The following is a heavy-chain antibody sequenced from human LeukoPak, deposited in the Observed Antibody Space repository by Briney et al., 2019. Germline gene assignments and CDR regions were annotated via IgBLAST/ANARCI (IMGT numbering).Heavy chain of an antibody. Sequence: PGGSLRLSCAASGFTFSSYEMNWVRQAPGKGLEWVSYISSSGSTIYYADSVKGRFTTSRDNAKNSLYLQMNSLRAEDTAVYYCARVWLAYNDYWGQGTLVTVSS. J-gene: IGHJ4*02. V-gene: IGHV3-48*03. D-gene: IGHD3-22*01. CDR1: GFTFSSYE. CDR3: ARVWLAYNDY. CDR2: ISSSGSTI.